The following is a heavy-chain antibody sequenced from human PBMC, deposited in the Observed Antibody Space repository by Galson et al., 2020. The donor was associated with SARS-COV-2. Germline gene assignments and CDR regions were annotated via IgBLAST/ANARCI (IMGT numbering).Heavy chain of an antibody. CDR1: GGSFSGYY. D-gene: IGHD3-22*01. V-gene: IGHV4-34*01. J-gene: IGHJ4*02. CDR3: ARGARDIKMRVLVITWVSCYVDF. CDR2: INHSGTT. Sequence: SQASETLSLTCAVYGGSFSGYYWTWVRQTPGKGLEWIGAINHSGTTSYNPSLKGRVTISVHTSTNQFSRKVSSVTAADRGVYYCARGARDIKMRVLVITWVSCYVDFWGQGTLVTVSS.